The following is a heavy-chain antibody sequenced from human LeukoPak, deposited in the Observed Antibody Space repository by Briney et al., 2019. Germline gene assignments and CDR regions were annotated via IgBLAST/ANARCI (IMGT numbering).Heavy chain of an antibody. CDR3: ARDPGAVATYNRFDP. CDR1: GFTFSSYS. Sequence: GGSLRLSCAASGFTFSSYSMNWVRQAPGKGLEWVSSISSSSYIYYADSVKGRFTISRDNAKNSLYLQMNSLRAEDTAVYYCARDPGAVATYNRFDPWGQGTLVTVSS. J-gene: IGHJ5*02. CDR2: ISSSSYI. V-gene: IGHV3-21*01. D-gene: IGHD6-19*01.